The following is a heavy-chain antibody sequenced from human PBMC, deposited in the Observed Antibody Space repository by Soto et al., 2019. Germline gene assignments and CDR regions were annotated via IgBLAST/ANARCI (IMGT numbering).Heavy chain of an antibody. V-gene: IGHV3-72*01. Sequence: PGGSLRLSCAASGITVSDYYMDWARQAPGKGLEWVGRSRNRSRSYSTEYAASVKGRFTILRDDSSDLVSLQMNSLKTEDTAVYYCSIGKKILDYWGPGTLVTVSS. J-gene: IGHJ4*02. CDR2: SRNRSRSYST. CDR3: SIGKKILDY. CDR1: GITVSDYY.